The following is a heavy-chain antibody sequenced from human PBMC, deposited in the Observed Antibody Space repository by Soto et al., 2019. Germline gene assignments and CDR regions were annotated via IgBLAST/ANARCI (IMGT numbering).Heavy chain of an antibody. V-gene: IGHV4-38-2*01. CDR3: ARARIVVAGTIVDY. D-gene: IGHD6-19*01. Sequence: SETLSLTCAVSGYSLTSGYYCGWIRQPPGKGLEWIGSIYHSGDTYYNPSLKSRVTISVDTSKNHFSQKLTSVTAADTAVYYCARARIVVAGTIVDYWGQGTLVTVSS. CDR2: IYHSGDT. J-gene: IGHJ4*02. CDR1: GYSLTSGYY.